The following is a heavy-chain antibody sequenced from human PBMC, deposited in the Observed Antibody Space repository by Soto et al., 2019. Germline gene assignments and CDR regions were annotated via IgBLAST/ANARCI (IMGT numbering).Heavy chain of an antibody. Sequence: ASVKVSCKASGGTFSSYTISWVRQAPGQGLEWMGRIIPILGIANYAQKFQGRVTITADKSTSTAYMELSSLRSEDTAVYYCARGDILYSPEDYYYYYMDVWGKGTTVTVSS. J-gene: IGHJ6*03. V-gene: IGHV1-69*02. CDR3: ARGDILYSPEDYYYYYMDV. CDR1: GGTFSSYT. CDR2: IIPILGIA. D-gene: IGHD2-8*01.